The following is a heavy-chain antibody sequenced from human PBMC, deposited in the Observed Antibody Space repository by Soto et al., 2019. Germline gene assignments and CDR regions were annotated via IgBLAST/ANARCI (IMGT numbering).Heavy chain of an antibody. CDR3: LRGNSGYGNFDY. D-gene: IGHD5-12*01. Sequence: GGSLRLSCAASGFTFSSYWMHWVRQAPGKGLVWVSRIRGDGSETNYADSVKGRFTISRDNAKNTLYLQLNSLRAEDTAVYYCLRGNSGYGNFDYWGQGTRVTVSS. CDR2: IRGDGSET. V-gene: IGHV3-74*01. CDR1: GFTFSSYW. J-gene: IGHJ4*02.